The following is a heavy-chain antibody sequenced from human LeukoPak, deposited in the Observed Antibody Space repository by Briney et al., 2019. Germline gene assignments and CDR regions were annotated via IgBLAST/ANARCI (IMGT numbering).Heavy chain of an antibody. J-gene: IGHJ6*03. CDR1: VGTFSSYA. V-gene: IGHV1-69*05. CDR3: ASTGGRQYQLLLGRYYYYYMDV. Sequence: SSVKVSCKASVGTFSSYAISWVRQAPGQGLEWMGGIIPMFGTADYAQKFQGRVTITRDESTSTAYMELSSLRSADPAVYYCASTGGRQYQLLLGRYYYYYMDVWGKGTTVTVSS. D-gene: IGHD2-2*01. CDR2: IIPMFGTA.